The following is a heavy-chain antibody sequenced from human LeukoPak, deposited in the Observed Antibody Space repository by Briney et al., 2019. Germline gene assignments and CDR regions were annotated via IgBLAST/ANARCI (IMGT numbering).Heavy chain of an antibody. J-gene: IGHJ4*02. Sequence: GGSLRLSCAASGFTFSSYGMHWVRQAPGKGLEWVAVISYDGSDKYYADSVKGRFTISRDNSKNTLYLQMNSLRAEDTAVYYCAKDEDYYDSSGRSPYFDHWGQGTLVTVSS. CDR3: AKDEDYYDSSGRSPYFDH. CDR2: ISYDGSDK. V-gene: IGHV3-30*18. CDR1: GFTFSSYG. D-gene: IGHD3-22*01.